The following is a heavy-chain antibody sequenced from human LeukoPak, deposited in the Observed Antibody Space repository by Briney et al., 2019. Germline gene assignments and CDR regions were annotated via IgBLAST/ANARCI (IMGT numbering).Heavy chain of an antibody. CDR1: GFTFSDYS. CDR3: GKDASSPTRMDY. CDR2: ISSRSAYI. Sequence: GGSLRLSCAASGFTFSDYSMNWVRQAPGKGLEWVSSISSRSAYIHYTDSVKGRFNISRDNAENSLYLQMNSLRTEDTALYYCGKDASSPTRMDYWGQGTLVTVSS. V-gene: IGHV3-21*04. J-gene: IGHJ4*02.